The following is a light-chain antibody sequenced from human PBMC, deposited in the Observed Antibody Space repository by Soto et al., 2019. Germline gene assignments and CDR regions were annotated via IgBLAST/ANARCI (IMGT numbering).Light chain of an antibody. J-gene: IGKJ1*01. V-gene: IGKV3-15*01. CDR1: QSVRSN. CDR2: GAS. Sequence: EIGMTQSPATLSVSPGERAILSCRASQSVRSNLAWHQQRPGQAPRLLIYGASTRASGIPARFSGSGSGTEFTLTISSLQSEDFAFYYCQQYNNWPWTFGRGTKVEIK. CDR3: QQYNNWPWT.